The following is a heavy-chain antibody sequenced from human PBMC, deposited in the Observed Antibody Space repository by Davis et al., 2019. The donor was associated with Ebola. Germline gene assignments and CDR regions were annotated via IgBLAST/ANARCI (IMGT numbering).Heavy chain of an antibody. D-gene: IGHD1/OR15-1a*01. J-gene: IGHJ4*02. V-gene: IGHV4-34*12. CDR3: ARRTTAGRIYDY. CDR1: GGSFSGYY. CDR2: SIDSGST. Sequence: SETLSLTCAVYGGSFSGYYWSWIRQSPGKGVEWIGESIDSGSTYYNPSLKSRVTISVDTSKNQFSLKLSSVTAADTAVYYCARRTTAGRIYDYWGQGTLVTVSS.